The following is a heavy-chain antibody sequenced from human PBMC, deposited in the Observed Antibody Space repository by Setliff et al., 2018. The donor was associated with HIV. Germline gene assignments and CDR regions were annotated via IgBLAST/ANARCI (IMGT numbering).Heavy chain of an antibody. V-gene: IGHV4-34*01. CDR2: INHSGST. J-gene: IGHJ5*02. D-gene: IGHD6-13*01. Sequence: ETLSLTCAVYGGSFSGYYWSWIRQPPGKGLEWIGEINHSGSTNYNPSLKSRVTISVDTSKNQFSLKLSSVTAADTAVYYCARHGAGSSWYNCFDPWGQGSLVTVSS. CDR3: ARHGAGSSWYNCFDP. CDR1: GGSFSGYY.